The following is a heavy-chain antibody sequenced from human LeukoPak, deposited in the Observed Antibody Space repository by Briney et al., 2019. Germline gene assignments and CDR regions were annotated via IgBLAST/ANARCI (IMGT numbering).Heavy chain of an antibody. J-gene: IGHJ4*02. V-gene: IGHV3-73*01. D-gene: IGHD3-22*01. CDR1: GFTFSGSA. Sequence: PGGSLRLSCAASGFTFSGSAMHWVRQASGKGLEWVGRIRGKPNSYATAYAASVKGRFTISRDDSKNTAYLQMNSLKTEDTAVYYCFPESGYMIDYWGQGTLVTVSS. CDR2: IRGKPNSYAT. CDR3: FPESGYMIDY.